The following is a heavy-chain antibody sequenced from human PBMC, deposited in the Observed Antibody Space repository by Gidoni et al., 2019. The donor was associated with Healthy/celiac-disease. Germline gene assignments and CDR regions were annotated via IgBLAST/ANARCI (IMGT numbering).Heavy chain of an antibody. J-gene: IGHJ4*02. D-gene: IGHD3-22*01. CDR2: INHSGST. CDR3: ARGRGYYDSSGYYYGRVFDY. CDR1: GWSFSGYY. Sequence: QVQLQQWGAGLLTPSETLSLTCAVYGWSFSGYYWSWIRQPPGKGLEWIGEINHSGSTNYNPSLKSRVTISVDTSKNQFSLKLSSVTAADTAVYYCARGRGYYDSSGYYYGRVFDYWGQGTLVTVSS. V-gene: IGHV4-34*01.